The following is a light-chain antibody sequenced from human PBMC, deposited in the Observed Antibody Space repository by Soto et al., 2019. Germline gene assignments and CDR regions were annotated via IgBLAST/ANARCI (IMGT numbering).Light chain of an antibody. CDR2: GAS. CDR1: QSVDIN. CDR3: QQYRSWPRT. J-gene: IGKJ1*01. Sequence: EIVLTQSPATLSVSPGERVTISCRASQSVDINLAWYQQKPGQPPRLLIYGASTRATDLYCTFSGRGSGTEFSLTISSLRPEDFAVYYCQQYRSWPRTFCQVTKWEMK. V-gene: IGKV3-15*01.